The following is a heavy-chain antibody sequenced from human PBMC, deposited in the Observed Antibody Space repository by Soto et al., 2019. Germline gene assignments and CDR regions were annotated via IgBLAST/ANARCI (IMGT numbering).Heavy chain of an antibody. CDR1: GFSVTNNY. D-gene: IGHD2-2*01. CDR2: IDIGGNT. V-gene: IGHV3-66*01. CDR3: ARGRGSTGYLGREHYFDY. J-gene: IGHJ4*02. Sequence: EVPVVESGGGLVQPGGSLRLSCAASGFSVTNNYMNWVRQAPGKGLEWVSIIDIGGNTYYADSVKDRFTISRDNSRNTLYLHMDSLRAEDTAVYDCARGRGSTGYLGREHYFDYWGQGTLVTVSP.